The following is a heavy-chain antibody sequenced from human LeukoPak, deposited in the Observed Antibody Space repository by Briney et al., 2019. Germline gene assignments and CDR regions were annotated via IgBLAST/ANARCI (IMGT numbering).Heavy chain of an antibody. CDR2: ISGSGGST. CDR1: GFTFSSYA. J-gene: IGHJ4*02. CDR3: AKDILTGYPSSLTFDY. Sequence: GGSLRLSCAASGFTFSSYAMSWVRHAPGKGLEWVSAISGSGGSTYYADSVKGRFTISRDNSKNTLYLQMNSLRAEDTAVYYCAKDILTGYPSSLTFDYWGQGTLVTVSS. D-gene: IGHD3-9*01. V-gene: IGHV3-23*01.